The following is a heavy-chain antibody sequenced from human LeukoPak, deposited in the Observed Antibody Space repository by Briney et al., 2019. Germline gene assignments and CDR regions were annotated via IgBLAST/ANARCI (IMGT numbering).Heavy chain of an antibody. CDR3: ARDPGAAMGGDYYYYYMDV. Sequence: SETLSLTCTVSGGSISSGSYYWSWIRRPAGKGLEWIGRIYTSGSTNYNPSLKSRVTISVDTSKNQFSLKLSSVTAADTAVYYCARDPGAAMGGDYYYYYMDVWAKGTTVTVSS. D-gene: IGHD2-2*01. J-gene: IGHJ6*03. CDR2: IYTSGST. CDR1: GGSISSGSYY. V-gene: IGHV4-61*02.